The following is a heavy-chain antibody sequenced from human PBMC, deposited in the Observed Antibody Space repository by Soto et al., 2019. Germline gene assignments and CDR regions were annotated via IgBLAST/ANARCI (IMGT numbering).Heavy chain of an antibody. V-gene: IGHV3-30-3*01. CDR2: ISYDGSNK. D-gene: IGHD3-22*01. J-gene: IGHJ6*02. CDR1: GFTFSSYA. Sequence: GGSLRLSCAASGFTFSSYAMHWVRQAPGKGLEWVAVISYDGSNKYYADSVKGRFTISRDNSKNTLYLQMNSLRAEDTAVYYCAVPGTGYDSSGYYYYYYGMDVWGQGTTVTVSS. CDR3: AVPGTGYDSSGYYYYYYGMDV.